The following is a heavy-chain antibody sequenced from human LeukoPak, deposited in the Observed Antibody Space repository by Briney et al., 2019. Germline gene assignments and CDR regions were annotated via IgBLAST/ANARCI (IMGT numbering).Heavy chain of an antibody. CDR1: GFTFSSYA. V-gene: IGHV3-23*01. D-gene: IGHD2-2*01. J-gene: IGHJ5*02. Sequence: GGSLRLSCAASGFTFSSYAMSWVRQAPGKGLEWVSAISGSGGSTYYADSAKGRFTISRDNSKNTLYLQMSSLRAEDTAVYYCAKEHEGYCSSTSCYSGFDPWGQGTLVTVSS. CDR3: AKEHEGYCSSTSCYSGFDP. CDR2: ISGSGGST.